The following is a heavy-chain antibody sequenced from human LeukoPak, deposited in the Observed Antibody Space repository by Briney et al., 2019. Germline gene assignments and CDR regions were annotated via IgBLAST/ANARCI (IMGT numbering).Heavy chain of an antibody. CDR3: ARRGYCSGGSCYKIGDY. Sequence: RASVTVSCKTSGYTFVGHYIHWVRQAPGQGLEWMGWINPKNGGANYAPRFRGRVTLTRDRSTSTVYMELTRLTSDDTAMYYCARRGYCSGGSCYKIGDYWGQGTLVTVSS. J-gene: IGHJ4*02. CDR2: INPKNGGA. V-gene: IGHV1-2*07. CDR1: GYTFVGHY. D-gene: IGHD2-15*01.